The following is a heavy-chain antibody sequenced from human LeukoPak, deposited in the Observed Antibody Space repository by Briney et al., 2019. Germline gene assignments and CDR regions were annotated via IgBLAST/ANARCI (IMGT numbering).Heavy chain of an antibody. CDR2: ISSSSSYI. CDR3: ARGVVVVTASWYFDL. CDR1: GFTFSSYS. V-gene: IGHV3-21*01. Sequence: PGGSLRLSCAASGFTFSSYSINWVRQAPGKGLEWVSSISSSSSYIYYADSVKGRFTISRDNAKNSLYLQMNSLRAEDTAVYYCARGVVVVTASWYFDLWGRGTLVTVSS. J-gene: IGHJ2*01. D-gene: IGHD2-21*02.